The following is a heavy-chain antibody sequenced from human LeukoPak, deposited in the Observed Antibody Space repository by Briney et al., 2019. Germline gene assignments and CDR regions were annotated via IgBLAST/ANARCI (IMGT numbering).Heavy chain of an antibody. Sequence: SVKVSCMASGGTFSSYTIGWVRQAPGQGLEWMGRIIPILGIANYAQKFQGRVTITADKSTSTAYMELSSLRSEDTAVYYCAIVVVPANMDVWGKGTTVTVSS. D-gene: IGHD2-2*01. CDR2: IIPILGIA. V-gene: IGHV1-69*02. CDR3: AIVVVPANMDV. CDR1: GGTFSSYT. J-gene: IGHJ6*03.